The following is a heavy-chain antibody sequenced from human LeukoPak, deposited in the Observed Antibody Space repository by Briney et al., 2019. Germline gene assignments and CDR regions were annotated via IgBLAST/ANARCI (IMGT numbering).Heavy chain of an antibody. Sequence: GGSLRLSCAASGFTFRNYWMHWVRQVPGKGLVWVSRINSDGTNPSYADSVKGRFTISRDNAKNTLYLQMNSLGAEDSAVYYCARDKVVGATFFDYWGQGTLVTVSS. J-gene: IGHJ4*02. CDR1: GFTFRNYW. CDR2: INSDGTNP. D-gene: IGHD1-26*01. V-gene: IGHV3-74*01. CDR3: ARDKVVGATFFDY.